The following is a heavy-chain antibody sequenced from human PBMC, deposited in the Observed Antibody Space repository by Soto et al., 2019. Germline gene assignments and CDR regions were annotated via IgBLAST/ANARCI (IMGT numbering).Heavy chain of an antibody. V-gene: IGHV5-51*01. J-gene: IGHJ6*02. D-gene: IGHD6-13*01. CDR2: IYPGDSDT. CDR3: ARRSGGSSSWYDLDYYGMDV. Sequence: PGESLKISCKGSGYSFTSYWIGWVRQMPGKGLEWMGIIYPGDSDTRYSPSFQGQVTISADKSINTAYLQWSSLKASDTAMYYCARRSGGSSSWYDLDYYGMDVWGQGTTVTVSS. CDR1: GYSFTSYW.